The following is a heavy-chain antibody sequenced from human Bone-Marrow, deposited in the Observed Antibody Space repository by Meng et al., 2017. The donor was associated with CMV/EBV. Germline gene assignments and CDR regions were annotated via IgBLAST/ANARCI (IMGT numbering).Heavy chain of an antibody. CDR2: IKSKTDGGTT. D-gene: IGHD3-3*01. CDR1: GFSFSNAW. J-gene: IGHJ6*02. Sequence: GESLKISCADSGFSFSNAWMSCVREAPGKGLEWVGRIKSKTDGGTTDYAAPVKGRFTISRDDSKNTLYLQMNSLKTEDTAVYYCARGSPDYDFWSGWGERVSYYGMDVWGQGTTVTVSS. V-gene: IGHV3-15*01. CDR3: ARGSPDYDFWSGWGERVSYYGMDV.